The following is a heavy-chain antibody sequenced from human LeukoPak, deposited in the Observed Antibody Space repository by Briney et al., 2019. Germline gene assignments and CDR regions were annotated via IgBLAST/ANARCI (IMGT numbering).Heavy chain of an antibody. J-gene: IGHJ5*02. D-gene: IGHD5-12*01. V-gene: IGHV4-39*07. CDR3: ARDLGYSGFDWAP. Sequence: SETLSLTCTVSGGSISGSAYYWGWIRQPPGKGLEWIGSIYYTGSMYYNPSSGTTYYNPSLKSRVTISVDTSKNQLSLNLTSVTAADAAVYYCARDLGYSGFDWAPWGQGTLVTVSS. CDR2: IYYTGSMYYNPSSGTT. CDR1: GGSISGSAYY.